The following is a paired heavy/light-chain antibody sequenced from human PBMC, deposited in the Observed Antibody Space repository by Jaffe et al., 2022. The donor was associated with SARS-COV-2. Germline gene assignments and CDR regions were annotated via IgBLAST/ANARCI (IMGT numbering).Light chain of an antibody. Sequence: EIVLTQSPGTLSLSPGERATLSCRASQSVSSSYLAWYQQKPGQAPRLLIYGASSRATGIPDRFSGSGSGTDFTLTISRLEPEDFAVYYCQQYGSSPENTFGQGTKLEIK. V-gene: IGKV3-20*01. CDR1: QSVSSSY. J-gene: IGKJ2*01. CDR2: GAS. CDR3: QQYGSSPENT.
Heavy chain of an antibody. Sequence: QVQLQESGPGLVKPSETLSLTCTVSGGSISSYYWSWIRQPPGKGLEWIGYIYYSGSTNYNPSLKSRVTISVDTSKNQFSLKLSSVTAADTAVYYCARGYHYDFWSGYSGAFDIWGQGTMVTVSS. CDR1: GGSISSYY. CDR3: ARGYHYDFWSGYSGAFDI. D-gene: IGHD3-3*01. CDR2: IYYSGST. J-gene: IGHJ3*02. V-gene: IGHV4-59*01.